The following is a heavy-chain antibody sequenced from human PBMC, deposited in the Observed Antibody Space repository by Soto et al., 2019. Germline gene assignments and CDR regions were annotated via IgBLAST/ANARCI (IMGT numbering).Heavy chain of an antibody. D-gene: IGHD5-18*01. V-gene: IGHV1-3*01. Sequence: ASVKVSCKASGYTFTSYAMHWVRQAPGQRLEWMGWINAGNGNTKYPQKFQGRVTITRDTSASTAYMELSSLRSEDTAVYYCARGSGTAMEVYYYYYGMDVWGQGTTVTVSS. J-gene: IGHJ6*02. CDR1: GYTFTSYA. CDR2: INAGNGNT. CDR3: ARGSGTAMEVYYYYYGMDV.